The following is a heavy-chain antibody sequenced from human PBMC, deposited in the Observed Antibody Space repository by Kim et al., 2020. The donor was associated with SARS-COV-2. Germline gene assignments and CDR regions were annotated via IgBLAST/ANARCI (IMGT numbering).Heavy chain of an antibody. J-gene: IGHJ3*02. V-gene: IGHV4-30-2*05. D-gene: IGHD3-10*01. CDR3: ARESFGSGKYAFDI. Sequence: NPALKSRVTKSVDPSKGQFSLKLNSVTAADTAVYYCARESFGSGKYAFDIWGQGTMVTVSS.